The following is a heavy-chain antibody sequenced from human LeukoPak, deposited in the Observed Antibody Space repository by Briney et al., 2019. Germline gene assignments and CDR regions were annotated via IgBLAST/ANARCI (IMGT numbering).Heavy chain of an antibody. Sequence: PGGSLRLSCAASGFTFSSYSMNWVRQAPGKGLEWVSSISSSSSYIYYADSVKGRFTISRDNAKNSLYLQMNSLRAEDTAVYYCARDHLIYYDFWSSYLDYWGQGTLVTVSS. CDR1: GFTFSSYS. J-gene: IGHJ4*02. V-gene: IGHV3-21*01. CDR2: ISSSSSYI. D-gene: IGHD3-3*01. CDR3: ARDHLIYYDFWSSYLDY.